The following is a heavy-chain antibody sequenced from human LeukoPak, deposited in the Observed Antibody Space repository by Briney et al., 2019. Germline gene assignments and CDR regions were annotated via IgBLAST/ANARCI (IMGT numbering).Heavy chain of an antibody. J-gene: IGHJ4*02. D-gene: IGHD6-19*01. CDR3: ARTGLYSSGWYSFFR. Sequence: SETLSLTCTVSGGSISSYYWSWIRQPPGKGLEWIGYIYYSGSTNYNPSLKGRVTISVDTSKNQFSLKLSSVTAADTAVYYCARTGLYSSGWYSFFRWGQGTLVTVSS. CDR2: IYYSGST. V-gene: IGHV4-59*01. CDR1: GGSISSYY.